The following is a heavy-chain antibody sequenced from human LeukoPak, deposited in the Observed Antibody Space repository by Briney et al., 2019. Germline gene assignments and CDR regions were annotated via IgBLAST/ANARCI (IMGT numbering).Heavy chain of an antibody. V-gene: IGHV4-39*07. D-gene: IGHD5-24*01. CDR1: GVSISSSNSY. CDR3: ARVGRWLQFFDY. J-gene: IGHJ4*02. Sequence: SETLSLTCTVSGVSISSSNSYWGWIRQPPGKGLEWIGSIYYSGSTYYNPSLKSRVTISVDTSKNQFSLKLSSVTAADTAVYYCARVGRWLQFFDYWGQGTLVTVSS. CDR2: IYYSGST.